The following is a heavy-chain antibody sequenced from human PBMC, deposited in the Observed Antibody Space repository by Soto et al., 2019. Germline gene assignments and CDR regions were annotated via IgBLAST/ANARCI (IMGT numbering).Heavy chain of an antibody. V-gene: IGHV3-30-3*01. J-gene: IGHJ6*02. CDR1: GFTFSSYD. D-gene: IGHD2-15*01. CDR2: ISYDASNK. CDR3: AREVGYCSGGSCYPSYYYYGMDV. Sequence: GGSLRLSCAASGFTFSSYDMHWVRQAPGKGLEWVAVISYDASNKYYADSVKGRFTISRDNSKNTLYLQMNSLRAEDTAVYYCAREVGYCSGGSCYPSYYYYGMDVWGQGTTVTVSS.